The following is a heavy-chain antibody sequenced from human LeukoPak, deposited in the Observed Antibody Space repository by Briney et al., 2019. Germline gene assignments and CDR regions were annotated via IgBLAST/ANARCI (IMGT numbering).Heavy chain of an antibody. D-gene: IGHD1-14*01. Sequence: PSETLSLTCSVSDDSITSYSWSWIRQPAGKGLDCIGRIHASWSSDYDPCLKSRVTMSVDTSKHQISLKVTSVSAADTAVYYCARVTPDENTIAYWGQGTLVTVSS. CDR3: ARVTPDENTIAY. CDR2: IHASWSS. J-gene: IGHJ4*02. CDR1: DDSITSYS. V-gene: IGHV4-4*07.